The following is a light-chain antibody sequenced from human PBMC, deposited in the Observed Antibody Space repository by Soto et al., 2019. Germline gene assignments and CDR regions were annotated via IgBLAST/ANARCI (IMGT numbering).Light chain of an antibody. V-gene: IGKV1-8*01. CDR2: AAS. CDR3: QQYYSYPQT. Sequence: AIRMTQSPSSFSASTGDRVTITCRASQGISSYLAWYQQKPGKAPKLMIYAASTLQSGVPSRFSGSGSGTYFTLTISCLQSKDFATYYCQQYYSYPQTFGQGTKVEIK. J-gene: IGKJ1*01. CDR1: QGISSY.